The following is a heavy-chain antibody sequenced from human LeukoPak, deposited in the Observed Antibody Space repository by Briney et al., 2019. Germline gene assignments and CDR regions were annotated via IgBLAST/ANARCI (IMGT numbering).Heavy chain of an antibody. D-gene: IGHD3-10*01. Sequence: GGSLTLSCAASGFALTSYTMTWVRQAPGKGLEWVSSLRGPEGSPFYADSVKGRFTISRDNSKNTLYLQMNSLRAEDTAVYYCAKDLGYYGSGDDFDYWGQGTLVTVSS. CDR2: LRGPEGSP. J-gene: IGHJ4*02. CDR1: GFALTSYT. V-gene: IGHV3-23*01. CDR3: AKDLGYYGSGDDFDY.